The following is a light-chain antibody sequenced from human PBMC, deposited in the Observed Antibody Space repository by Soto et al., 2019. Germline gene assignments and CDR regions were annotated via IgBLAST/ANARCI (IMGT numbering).Light chain of an antibody. V-gene: IGLV2-8*01. J-gene: IGLJ2*01. Sequence: QSVLTQPPSASGSPGQSVTISCTGISSDVGSYKYVSWYQQYPGKAPKLMVYEVNKRPSGVPDRFSGSKSGNTASLTVSGLQAEDEADYYCSSNEGSDNLVFGGGTQLTVL. CDR2: EVN. CDR1: SSDVGSYKY. CDR3: SSNEGSDNLV.